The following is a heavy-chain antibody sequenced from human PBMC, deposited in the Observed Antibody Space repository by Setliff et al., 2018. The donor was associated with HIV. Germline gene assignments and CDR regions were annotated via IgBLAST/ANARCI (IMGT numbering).Heavy chain of an antibody. Sequence: PSETLSLTCIVSGDSISSGSYYWSWIRQSAWKGLEWIGRMYTSGSTNYNPSLKSRVTMSVDTSKNQFSLRLGSVTAADTAVYYCVGGLRSRSQGHFDYWGQGTLVTVSS. CDR3: VGGLRSRSQGHFDY. CDR1: GDSISSGSYY. CDR2: MYTSGST. J-gene: IGHJ4*02. D-gene: IGHD5-12*01. V-gene: IGHV4-61*02.